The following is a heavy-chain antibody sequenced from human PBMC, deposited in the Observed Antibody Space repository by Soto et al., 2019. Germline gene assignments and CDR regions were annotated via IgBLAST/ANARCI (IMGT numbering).Heavy chain of an antibody. CDR1: GDSVSSNSAA. D-gene: IGHD2-15*01. Sequence: SQTLSLTCAISGDSVSSNSAAWNWIRQSPSRGLEWLGRTYYRSKWYKEYAASVRSRITINPDTSKNQFSLQLNSVSPEDTAVYYCVRTVGWLDPWGQGILVTVSS. J-gene: IGHJ5*02. V-gene: IGHV6-1*01. CDR2: TYYRSKWYK. CDR3: VRTVGWLDP.